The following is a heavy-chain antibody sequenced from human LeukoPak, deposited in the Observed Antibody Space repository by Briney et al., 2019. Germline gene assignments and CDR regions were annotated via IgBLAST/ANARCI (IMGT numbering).Heavy chain of an antibody. J-gene: IGHJ6*03. CDR1: GFTFSSHS. CDR2: ISSSSSYI. V-gene: IGHV3-21*01. CDR3: ARTTEGGYTYDYFYYYYMDV. Sequence: GSLRLSCAASGFTFSSHSMNWVRQAPGKGLEWVSSISSSSSYIYYADSVKGRFTISRDNAKNSLYLQMNSLRAEDTAVYYCARTTEGGYTYDYFYYYYMDVWGKGTTVTISS. D-gene: IGHD5-18*01.